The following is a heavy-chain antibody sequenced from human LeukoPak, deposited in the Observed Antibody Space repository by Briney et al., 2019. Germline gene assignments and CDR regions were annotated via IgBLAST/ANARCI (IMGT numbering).Heavy chain of an antibody. Sequence: QSLKISCKASGYSFTSYWIGWVRQMPGKGLEYMGIIYPGDSDTKYSPSFQGQVTISADTSISTAYLQWSSLKASDTAMYYCARRSGNYVDYWGQGTLVTVSS. V-gene: IGHV5-51*01. CDR1: GYSFTSYW. CDR3: ARRSGNYVDY. CDR2: IYPGDSDT. J-gene: IGHJ4*02.